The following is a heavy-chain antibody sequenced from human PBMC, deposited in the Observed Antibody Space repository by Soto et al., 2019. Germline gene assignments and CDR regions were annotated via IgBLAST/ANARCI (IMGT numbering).Heavy chain of an antibody. CDR2: ISGSDGKT. Sequence: PGGSLRLSCAASGFSFGSYALGWVRQAPGKGLEWVSTISGSDGKTFYADSVKGRFSISRDTSQSTLYLQVNSLRADDTAMYYCARWSYLDYWGQGTRVTVSS. D-gene: IGHD3-3*01. V-gene: IGHV3-23*01. CDR3: ARWSYLDY. J-gene: IGHJ4*02. CDR1: GFSFGSYA.